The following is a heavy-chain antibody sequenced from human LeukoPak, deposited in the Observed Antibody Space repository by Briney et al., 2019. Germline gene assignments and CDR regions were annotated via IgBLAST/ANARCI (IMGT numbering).Heavy chain of an antibody. CDR2: ISIYKGDI. J-gene: IGHJ4*02. CDR3: ATVRAVAGTQDC. D-gene: IGHD6-19*01. V-gene: IGHV1-18*01. Sequence: ASVKVSCKASGYTFTSHGISWVRQAPGQGLEWMGWISIYKGDIKYSQKVQGRVTMTRDTSTSTAYMELRSLRSDDTAVYYCATVRAVAGTQDCWGKGTLVTVSS. CDR1: GYTFTSHG.